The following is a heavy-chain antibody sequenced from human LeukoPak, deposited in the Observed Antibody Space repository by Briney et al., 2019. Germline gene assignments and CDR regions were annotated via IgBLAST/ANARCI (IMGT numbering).Heavy chain of an antibody. J-gene: IGHJ4*02. CDR2: ISYDGSNK. V-gene: IGHV3-30*04. CDR3: ARDYYDSSGYHTLGDY. CDR1: GFTFSSYA. D-gene: IGHD3-22*01. Sequence: GGSLRLSCAASGFTFSSYAMHWVRQAPGKGLEWVAVISYDGSNKYYADSVKGRFTISRDNSKNTLYLQMNSLRAEDTAVYYCARDYYDSSGYHTLGDYWGQGTLVTVSS.